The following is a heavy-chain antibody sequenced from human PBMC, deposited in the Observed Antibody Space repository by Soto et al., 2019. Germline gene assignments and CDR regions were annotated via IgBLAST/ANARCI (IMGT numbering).Heavy chain of an antibody. Sequence: ASVKVSCKASGYTFTSYDINWVRQATGQGLEWMGWMNPNSGNTGYAQKFQGRVTMTRNTSISTAYMELSSLRSEDTAVDYCARVQYDFWSGSKAFDIWGQGTMVTVSS. CDR1: GYTFTSYD. V-gene: IGHV1-8*01. J-gene: IGHJ3*02. CDR3: ARVQYDFWSGSKAFDI. CDR2: MNPNSGNT. D-gene: IGHD3-3*01.